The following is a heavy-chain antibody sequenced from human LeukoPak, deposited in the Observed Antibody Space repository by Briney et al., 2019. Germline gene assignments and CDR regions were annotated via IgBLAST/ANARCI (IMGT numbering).Heavy chain of an antibody. J-gene: IGHJ5*02. V-gene: IGHV3-30*03. CDR3: ARAPSLTHNWFDP. Sequence: PGRSLRLSCAASGFTFSSYGMHWVRQAPGKGLEWVAVISYDGSNKYYADSVKGRFTISRDNSKNTLYLQMNSLRAEDTAVYYCARAPSLTHNWFDPWGQGTLVTVSS. CDR2: ISYDGSNK. CDR1: GFTFSSYG.